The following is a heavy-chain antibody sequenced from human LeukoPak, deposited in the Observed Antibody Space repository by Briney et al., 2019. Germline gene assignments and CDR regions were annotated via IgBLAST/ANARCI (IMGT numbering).Heavy chain of an antibody. Sequence: PSETLSLTCTVSGGSISSGSYYWSWIRQPAGKGLEWIGRIYTSGSTNYNPSLKSRVTISVDTSKDQFSLKLSSVTAADTAVYYCARAGRYCSGGSCYSSEFGYWGQGTLVTVSS. J-gene: IGHJ4*02. CDR3: ARAGRYCSGGSCYSSEFGY. CDR1: GGSISSGSYY. D-gene: IGHD2-15*01. V-gene: IGHV4-61*02. CDR2: IYTSGST.